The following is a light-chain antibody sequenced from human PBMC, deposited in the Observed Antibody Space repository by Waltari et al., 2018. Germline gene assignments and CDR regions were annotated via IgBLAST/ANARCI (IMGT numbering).Light chain of an antibody. CDR3: SSYTSSDTLV. J-gene: IGLJ1*01. V-gene: IGLV2-14*01. Sequence: QSALTQPASVSGSPGESITISCTGTSTDIGGYAYVPWYQQHPDKAPKLIIYEVNSRPSGVSARFSGSRSGNTASLTISGLQAEDAADYYCSSYTSSDTLVLGTGTKVIVL. CDR2: EVN. CDR1: STDIGGYAY.